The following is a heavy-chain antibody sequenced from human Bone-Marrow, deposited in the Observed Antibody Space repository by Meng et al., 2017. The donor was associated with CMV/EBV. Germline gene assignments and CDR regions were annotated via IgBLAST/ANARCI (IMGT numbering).Heavy chain of an antibody. V-gene: IGHV1-69*02. J-gene: IGHJ6*02. D-gene: IGHD3-10*01. CDR2: IIPILGIA. CDR3: ARGLRATMVRGAMGDYYGMDV. CDR1: GGTFSSYT. Sequence: SVKVSCKASGGTFSSYTISWVRQAPGQGLEWMGRIIPILGIANYAQKFQGRVTITADKSTSTAYMELSSLRSEDTAVYYCARGLRATMVRGAMGDYYGMDVWGQGTTVTVSS.